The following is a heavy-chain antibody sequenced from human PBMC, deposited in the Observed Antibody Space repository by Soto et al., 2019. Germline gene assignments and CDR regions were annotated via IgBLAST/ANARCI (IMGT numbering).Heavy chain of an antibody. CDR2: IYYSGST. V-gene: IGHV4-59*08. D-gene: IGHD3-16*02. J-gene: IGHJ4*02. CDR1: GGSISSYY. CDR3: ARHVSYYDYIWGSYRLYYFDS. Sequence: SETLSLTCTVSGGSISSYYWSWIRQPPGKGLEWIGYIYYSGSTNYNPSLKSRVTISVDTPKNQFSLKLSSVTAADTAVYYCARHVSYYDYIWGSYRLYYFDSWGQRNLVTVSS.